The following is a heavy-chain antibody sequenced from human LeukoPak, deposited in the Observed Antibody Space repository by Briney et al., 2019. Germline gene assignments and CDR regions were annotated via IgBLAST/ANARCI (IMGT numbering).Heavy chain of an antibody. CDR1: GFTFSDYY. CDR2: ISSSGSTI. D-gene: IGHD2-21*02. Sequence: GGSLRLSCAASGFTFSDYYMSWIRQAPGKGLEWVSYISSSGSTIYYADSVKGRFIISRDNAKNSLYLQMNSLRAEDTAVYYCAREHIVVVTAIPYFDYWGQGTLVTVSS. V-gene: IGHV3-11*01. J-gene: IGHJ4*02. CDR3: AREHIVVVTAIPYFDY.